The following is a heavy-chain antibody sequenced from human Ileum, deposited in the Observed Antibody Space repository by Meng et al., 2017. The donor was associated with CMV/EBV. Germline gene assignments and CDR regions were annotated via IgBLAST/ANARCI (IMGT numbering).Heavy chain of an antibody. V-gene: IGHV4-39*07. CDR2: IHNSGST. CDR1: GGSISSGSYH. Sequence: SETLSLTCTVSGGSISSGSYHWGWIRQTPGKGLEWVGSIHNSGSTQYSPSLKSRVTLSVDTCKNQVSLQLTSVTAADTAVYYCAIISGGGACCGADYWGQGTLVTVSS. CDR3: AIISGGGACCGADY. D-gene: IGHD2-21*02. J-gene: IGHJ4*02.